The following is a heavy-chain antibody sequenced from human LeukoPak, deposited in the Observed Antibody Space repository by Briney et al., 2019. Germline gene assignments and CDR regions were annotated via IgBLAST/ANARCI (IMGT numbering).Heavy chain of an antibody. CDR1: GRSVSSGSYY. V-gene: IGHV4-61*01. D-gene: IGHD3-22*01. CDR3: ARELYYDSSGFGAFDI. J-gene: IGHJ3*02. CDR2: IYYSGST. Sequence: SDTLSLTRTVSGRSVSSGSYYWSWLRQPPGKGLEGIGYIYYSGSTNYNPSLKSRVTISVDTSKNQFSLKLSSVTAADTAVYYCARELYYDSSGFGAFDIWGQGTMVTVSS.